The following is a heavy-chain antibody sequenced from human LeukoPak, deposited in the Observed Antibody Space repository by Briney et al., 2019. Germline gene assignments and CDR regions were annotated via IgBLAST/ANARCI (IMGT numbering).Heavy chain of an antibody. CDR3: AKVLLPHFDY. CDR1: GFTFSRHA. Sequence: GGSLRLSCAASGFTFSRHAMSWVRQAPGKGLEWVSAISGSGGSTYYADSVKGRFTISRDNSKNTLYLQMNSLRAEDTAVYYCAKVLLPHFDYWGQGTLVTVSS. D-gene: IGHD2-15*01. V-gene: IGHV3-23*01. J-gene: IGHJ4*02. CDR2: ISGSGGST.